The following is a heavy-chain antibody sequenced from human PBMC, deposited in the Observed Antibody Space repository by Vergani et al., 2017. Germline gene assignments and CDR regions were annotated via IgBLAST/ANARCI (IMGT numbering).Heavy chain of an antibody. D-gene: IGHD1-26*01. Sequence: QLQLQESGPGLVEPSETLSLTCTVSGASLSSNSYYWGWVRQSPGNGLEWVGSIRYSGPTYYNLPLQSRTTISLDTSKNQFSLKLRSVTAADTAVYYCASGIVGATNYYYGMDVWGQGTTVTVSS. J-gene: IGHJ6*02. CDR3: ASGIVGATNYYYGMDV. V-gene: IGHV4-39*01. CDR2: IRYSGPT. CDR1: GASLSSNSYY.